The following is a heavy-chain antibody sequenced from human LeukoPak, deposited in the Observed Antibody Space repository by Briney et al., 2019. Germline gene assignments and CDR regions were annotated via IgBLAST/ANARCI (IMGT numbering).Heavy chain of an antibody. D-gene: IGHD4-23*01. CDR3: ARWSTRVAAEDRDYFDY. V-gene: IGHV4-61*02. CDR1: GGSISSDSYY. J-gene: IGHJ4*02. CDR2: IYTSGST. Sequence: PSETLSLTCTVSGGSISSDSYYWSWIRQPAGKGLEWIGRIYTSGSTNYNPSLKSRVTISVDTSKNQFSLKLSSVTAADTAVYYCARWSTRVAAEDRDYFDYWGQGTLVTVSS.